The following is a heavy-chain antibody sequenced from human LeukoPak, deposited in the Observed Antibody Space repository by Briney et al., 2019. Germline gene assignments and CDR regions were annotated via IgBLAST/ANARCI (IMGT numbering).Heavy chain of an antibody. CDR2: MNPNSGNT. CDR3: ARRRWVGRGNNWFDP. V-gene: IGHV1-8*01. J-gene: IGHJ5*02. Sequence: ASVTDSCQASGYTYTSYDINWVRPATGQGLEWMGWMNPNSGNTGYAQKFQGRVTMTRNTSISTAYMELSSLRSEDTAVYYCARRRWVGRGNNWFDPWGQGTLVTVSS. D-gene: IGHD1-26*01. CDR1: GYTYTSYD.